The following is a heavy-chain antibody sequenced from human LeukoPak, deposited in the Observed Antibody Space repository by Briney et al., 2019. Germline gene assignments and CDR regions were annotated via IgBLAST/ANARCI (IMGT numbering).Heavy chain of an antibody. CDR1: GFTFSSYS. CDR3: ARDAAGITIFGAIDP. Sequence: PGGSLRLSCAASGFTFSSYSMNWARQAPGKGLEWVSYISSSSSTIYYADSVKGRFTISRDNAKNSLYLQMNSLRAEDTAVYYCARDAAGITIFGAIDPWGQGTLVTVSS. D-gene: IGHD3-3*01. CDR2: ISSSSSTI. V-gene: IGHV3-48*01. J-gene: IGHJ5*02.